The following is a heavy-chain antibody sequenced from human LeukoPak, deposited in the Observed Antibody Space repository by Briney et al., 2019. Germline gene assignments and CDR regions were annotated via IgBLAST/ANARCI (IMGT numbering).Heavy chain of an antibody. D-gene: IGHD5-24*01. J-gene: IGHJ4*02. CDR1: GFTFSSYG. V-gene: IGHV3-23*01. CDR3: AKDLARRWLQFGQLKHSLTFDY. Sequence: PGGSLRLSCAASGFTFSSYGMSWVRQAPGKGLEWVSAISGSGGSTYYADSVKGRFTISRDNSKNTLYLQMNSLRAEDTAVYYCAKDLARRWLQFGQLKHSLTFDYWGQGTLVTVSS. CDR2: ISGSGGST.